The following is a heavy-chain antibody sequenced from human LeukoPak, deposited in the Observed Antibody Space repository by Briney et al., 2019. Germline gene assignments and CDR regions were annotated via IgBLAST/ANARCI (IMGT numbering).Heavy chain of an antibody. CDR2: IYHSGST. J-gene: IGHJ4*02. D-gene: IGHD1-26*01. CDR1: SGSISSGAYY. CDR3: ARGISGSYGGVDY. Sequence: SETLSLTCTVSSGSISSGAYYWGWIRQPPGKGLEWVGSIYHSGSTFYNPSLKGRVTISVDTSKNQFYLKLTSVTAADTAVYYCARGISGSYGGVDYWGQGTLVTVSS. V-gene: IGHV4-39*07.